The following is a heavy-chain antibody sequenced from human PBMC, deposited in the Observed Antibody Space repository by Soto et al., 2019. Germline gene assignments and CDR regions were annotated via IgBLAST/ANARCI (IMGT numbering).Heavy chain of an antibody. V-gene: IGHV3-30*18. CDR3: AKDEDDGSGGYFHNPFDY. CDR1: GFTFSSYG. J-gene: IGHJ4*02. Sequence: QVQLVESGGGVVQPGRSLRLSCTASGFTFSSYGMHWVRQAPGKGLEWVAVMSYDGSKKYYADSVQGRFTISRDNSKNTLFLQMNSLGAEDTAVYYCAKDEDDGSGGYFHNPFDYLGQGTLVTVSS. CDR2: MSYDGSKK. D-gene: IGHD3-22*01.